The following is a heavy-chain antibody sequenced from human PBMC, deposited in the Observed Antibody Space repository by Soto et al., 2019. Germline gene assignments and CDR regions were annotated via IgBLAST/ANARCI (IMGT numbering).Heavy chain of an antibody. D-gene: IGHD6-19*01. V-gene: IGHV4-34*01. CDR3: RSRQWLVDY. J-gene: IGHJ4*02. Sequence: QVQLQQWGAGLLKPSETLSLTCAVYGGSFSGYYWSWIRQPPGKGLEWIGEINHSGSTNYNPSLKXRXTXXVDTSKNQFSLKLSSVTAADTAVYYCRSRQWLVDYWGQGTLVTVSS. CDR2: INHSGST. CDR1: GGSFSGYY.